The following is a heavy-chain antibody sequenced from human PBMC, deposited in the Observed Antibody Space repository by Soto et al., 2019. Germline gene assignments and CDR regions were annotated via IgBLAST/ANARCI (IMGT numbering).Heavy chain of an antibody. V-gene: IGHV4-59*08. CDR3: ARRTSHDSVRDAFDI. J-gene: IGHJ3*02. Sequence: QVQLQESGPGLVRPSETLSLTCTVSGGSISSYYWSWIRQPPGKGLEWIGYIYYSGSTNYNPSLKSRVTISVDTSKNQFSLKLSSVTAADTAMYYCARRTSHDSVRDAFDIWGQGTMVTVSS. D-gene: IGHD3-3*01. CDR1: GGSISSYY. CDR2: IYYSGST.